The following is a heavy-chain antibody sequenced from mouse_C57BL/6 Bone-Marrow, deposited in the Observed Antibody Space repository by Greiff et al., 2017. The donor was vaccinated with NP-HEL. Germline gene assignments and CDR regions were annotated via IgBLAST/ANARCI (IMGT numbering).Heavy chain of an antibody. CDR2: IRNKANNHAT. D-gene: IGHD2-1*01. Sequence: EVQRVESGGGLVQPGGSMKLSCAASGFTFSDAWMDWVRQSPEKGLEWVAEIRNKANNHATYYAESVKGRFTISRDDSKSSVYLQMNSLRAEDTGIYYCTPLYYGNHEGFAYWGQGTLVTVSA. V-gene: IGHV6-6*01. CDR3: TPLYYGNHEGFAY. J-gene: IGHJ3*01. CDR1: GFTFSDAW.